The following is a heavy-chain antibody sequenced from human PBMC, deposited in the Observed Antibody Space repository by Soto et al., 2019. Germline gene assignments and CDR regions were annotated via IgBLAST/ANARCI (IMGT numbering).Heavy chain of an antibody. CDR2: IYYSGST. J-gene: IGHJ5*02. D-gene: IGHD2-15*01. CDR1: GGSISSYY. Sequence: SETLSTTCTVSGGSISSYYCSWIRQRPGKGLEWIGYIYYSGSTNYNPSLKSRVTISVDTSKNQFSLKLSSVTAADTAVYYCARRQVEWFYPWGQGTLVTVSS. V-gene: IGHV4-59*08. CDR3: ARRQVEWFYP.